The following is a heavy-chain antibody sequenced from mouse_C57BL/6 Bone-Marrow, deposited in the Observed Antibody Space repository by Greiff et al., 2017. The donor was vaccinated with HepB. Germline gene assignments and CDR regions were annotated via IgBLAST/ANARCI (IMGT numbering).Heavy chain of an antibody. CDR2: SRNKANDYTT. Sequence: EVNLVESGGGLVQSGRSLRLSCATSGFTFSDFYMEWVRQAPGKGLEWIAASRNKANDYTTEYSASVKGRFIVSRDTSQSILYLQMNALRAEDTAIYYCARDYYYGSSYWYFDVWGTGTTVTVSS. CDR1: GFTFSDFY. V-gene: IGHV7-1*01. J-gene: IGHJ1*03. D-gene: IGHD1-1*01. CDR3: ARDYYYGSSYWYFDV.